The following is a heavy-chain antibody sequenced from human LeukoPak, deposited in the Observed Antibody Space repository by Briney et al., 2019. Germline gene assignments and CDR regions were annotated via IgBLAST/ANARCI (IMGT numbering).Heavy chain of an antibody. CDR3: AKEVRSSGYSLDY. CDR2: IYSSGST. D-gene: IGHD3-22*01. J-gene: IGHJ4*02. V-gene: IGHV4-4*07. CDR1: GGSISSYY. Sequence: PSETLSLTCTVSGGSISSYYWSWIRQPAGKGLEWIGRIYSSGSTNYNPSLKSRVTMSVDTSKNQFSLKLRSVTAADTAVYYWAKEVRSSGYSLDYWGQGTLVTVSS.